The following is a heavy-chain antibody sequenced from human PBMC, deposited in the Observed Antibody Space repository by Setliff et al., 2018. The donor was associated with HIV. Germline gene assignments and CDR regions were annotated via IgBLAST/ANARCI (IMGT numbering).Heavy chain of an antibody. CDR3: ARDGGGPGDYYYYYMDV. CDR2: INPKSGGT. J-gene: IGHJ6*03. D-gene: IGHD3-16*01. CDR1: GYTFTDHY. V-gene: IGHV1-2*02. Sequence: GASVKVSCKASGYTFTDHYMHWVRQAPGQGLEWMGWINPKSGGTNSALKFQGRVTMTRDTSISTAYMELSRLRSDDTAVYYCARDGGGPGDYYYYYMDVWAKGTTVTVSS.